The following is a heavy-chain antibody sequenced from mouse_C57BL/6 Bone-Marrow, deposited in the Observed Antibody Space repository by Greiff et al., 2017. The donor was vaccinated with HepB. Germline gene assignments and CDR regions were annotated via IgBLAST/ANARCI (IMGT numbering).Heavy chain of an antibody. CDR1: GYSITSGYY. Sequence: EVKLEESGPGLVKPSQSLSLTCSVPGYSITSGYYWNWIRQFPGNKLEWMGYISYDGSNNCNPSLKNRISITRDTSKNQFFLKLNSVTTEDTATYYCARITTVVAHFDYWGQGTTLTVSS. V-gene: IGHV3-6*01. CDR3: ARITTVVAHFDY. CDR2: ISYDGSN. J-gene: IGHJ2*01. D-gene: IGHD1-1*01.